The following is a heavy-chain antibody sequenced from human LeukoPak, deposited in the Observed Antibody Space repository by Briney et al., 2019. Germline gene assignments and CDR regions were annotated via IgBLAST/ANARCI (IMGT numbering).Heavy chain of an antibody. CDR2: IKSKTDGGTT. CDR3: TTGLWYYDSSGYYLVDY. V-gene: IGHV3-15*01. D-gene: IGHD3-22*01. Sequence: ETLSLTCTVSGGSISSYYWSWIRQPPGKGLEWVGRIKSKTDGGTTDYAAPVKGRFTILRDDSKNTLYLQMNSLKTEDTGVYYCTTGLWYYDSSGYYLVDYWGQGTLVTVSS. CDR1: GGSISSYY. J-gene: IGHJ4*02.